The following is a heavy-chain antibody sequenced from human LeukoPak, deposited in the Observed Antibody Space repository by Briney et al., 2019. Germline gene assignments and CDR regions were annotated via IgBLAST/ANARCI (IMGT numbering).Heavy chain of an antibody. V-gene: IGHV3-23*01. CDR3: AKDVGEVFFDY. Sequence: GGSLRLSCEASGFTFSNYAMGWVRQAPGRGLEWVSTISSGGRNTHYADSVQGRFTISRDDSKNTLHLQMSSLRVEDTAVYYCAKDVGEVFFDYWGQGTLVTVSS. D-gene: IGHD1-14*01. CDR1: GFTFSNYA. CDR2: ISSGGRNT. J-gene: IGHJ4*02.